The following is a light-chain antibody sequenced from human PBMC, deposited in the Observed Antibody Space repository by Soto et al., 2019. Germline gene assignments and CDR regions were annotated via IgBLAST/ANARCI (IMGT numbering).Light chain of an antibody. CDR2: GAS. CDR3: QQNGRSPPWT. J-gene: IGKJ1*01. Sequence: EIVLTQSPGTLSLSPGERATLSCRASQSVSSSYLAWYQQKPGQAPRLLIYGASIRATGIPDRFSGSGSGTDFTLTISRLEPEDFAVYYCQQNGRSPPWTFGQGTKVEIK. V-gene: IGKV3-20*01. CDR1: QSVSSSY.